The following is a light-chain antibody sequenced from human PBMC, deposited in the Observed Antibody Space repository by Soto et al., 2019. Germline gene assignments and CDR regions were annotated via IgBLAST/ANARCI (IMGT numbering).Light chain of an antibody. CDR1: QSVTSN. J-gene: IGKJ3*01. V-gene: IGKV3-15*01. Sequence: EIVMTQSPATLSVSPGERVTFSCRASQSVTSNLAWYQHKPGQAPRLLISGASTGATGIPARFSGSGSGTEFTLTINSLQSEDFATYFCQQANSFPFTFGPGTKVDIK. CDR2: GAS. CDR3: QQANSFPFT.